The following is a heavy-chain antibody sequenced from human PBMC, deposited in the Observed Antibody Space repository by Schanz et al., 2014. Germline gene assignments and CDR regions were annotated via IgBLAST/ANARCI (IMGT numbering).Heavy chain of an antibody. V-gene: IGHV3-74*02. D-gene: IGHD3-10*01. CDR2: INSDGSSA. J-gene: IGHJ4*02. Sequence: EVQLVESGGGLVQPGGSLRLSRAASGFTFSSYAMSWVRQAPGKGLVWISRINSDGSSASYADSVKGRFTISRDNAKNTLYLQMNSVRAEDSAVYYCTRGSGSRSYGWYYDSWGQGTLVTVSS. CDR3: TRGSGSRSYGWYYDS. CDR1: GFTFSSYA.